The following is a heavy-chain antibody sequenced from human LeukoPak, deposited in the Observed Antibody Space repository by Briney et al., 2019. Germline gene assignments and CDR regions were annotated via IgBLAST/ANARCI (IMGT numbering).Heavy chain of an antibody. CDR1: GFTFSDYA. J-gene: IGHJ4*02. CDR3: AREYYDYVWGSYRYTGHFDY. CDR2: ISSSSSYI. V-gene: IGHV3-21*01. D-gene: IGHD3-16*02. Sequence: GGSLRLSCAASGFTFSDYAMNWVRQAPGKGLEWVSSISSSSSYIYYADSVKGRFTISRDNAKNSLYLQMNSLRAEDTAVYYCAREYYDYVWGSYRYTGHFDYWGQGTLVTVSS.